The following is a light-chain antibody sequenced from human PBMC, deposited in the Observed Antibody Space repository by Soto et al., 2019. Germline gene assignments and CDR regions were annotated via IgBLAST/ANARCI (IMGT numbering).Light chain of an antibody. CDR1: QSVSNNY. V-gene: IGKV3-20*01. CDR3: QQYVTSPWT. CDR2: GAS. Sequence: EIVLTQSPGTLSLSPGERATLSCRASQSVSNNYLAWYQQKPGQAPRLLIYGASNRATGIPDRFSGSGSGTEFTLTISRLEPEDFAVYYCQQYVTSPWTFGQGTKVDI. J-gene: IGKJ1*01.